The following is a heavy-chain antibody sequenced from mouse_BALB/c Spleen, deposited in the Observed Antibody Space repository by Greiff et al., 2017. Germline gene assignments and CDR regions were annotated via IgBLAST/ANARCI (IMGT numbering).Heavy chain of an antibody. CDR2: ISSGSSYT. J-gene: IGHJ3*01. CDR3: TRDHYDYDEAWFAY. V-gene: IGHV5-6-4*01. D-gene: IGHD2-4*01. CDR1: GFTFSSYT. Sequence: EVKLMESGGGLVKPGGSLKLSCAASGFTFSSYTMSWVRQTPEKRLEWVATISSGSSYTYYPDSVKGRFTISRDNAKNTLYLQMSSLKSEDTAMYYCTRDHYDYDEAWFAYWGQGTLVTVSA.